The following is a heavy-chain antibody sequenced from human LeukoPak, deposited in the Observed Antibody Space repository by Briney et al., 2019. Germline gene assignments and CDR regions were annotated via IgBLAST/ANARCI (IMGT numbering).Heavy chain of an antibody. V-gene: IGHV3-21*01. CDR3: ASGLVRGAAAGTVDY. CDR1: RFTFSSYS. J-gene: IGHJ4*02. CDR2: ISSSSSYI. D-gene: IGHD6-13*01. Sequence: PGETLTLSCAAYRFTFSSYSMNWVRQPPGNGLEWDSSISSSSSYIYYADSVKGRFTISRDNAKNSLYLQMNSLRAEDTAVYYCASGLVRGAAAGTVDYWSQGTLVTVSS.